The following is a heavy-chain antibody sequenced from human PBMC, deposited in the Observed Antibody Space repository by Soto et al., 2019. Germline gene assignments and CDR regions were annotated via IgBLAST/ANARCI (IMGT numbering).Heavy chain of an antibody. J-gene: IGHJ3*02. CDR2: ISYDGSNK. CDR1: GLTFSSYG. V-gene: IGHV3-30*18. D-gene: IGHD3-22*01. Sequence: GGSLRLSFAASGLTFSSYGMHWVRQAPGKGLEWVAVISYDGSNKYYADSVKGRFTISRDNSKNTLYLQMNSLRAEDTAVYYCAKAAHAKRYYYDSSGPIWGQGTMVTVSS. CDR3: AKAAHAKRYYYDSSGPI.